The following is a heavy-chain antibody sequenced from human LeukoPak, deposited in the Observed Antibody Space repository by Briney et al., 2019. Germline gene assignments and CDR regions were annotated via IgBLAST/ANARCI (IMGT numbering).Heavy chain of an antibody. CDR3: ARLLLDIVVVPAATYFDY. J-gene: IGHJ4*02. CDR1: GGSFSGYY. CDR2: INHSGST. Sequence: PSETLSLTCAADGGSFSGYYWSWIRQPPGKGLEWIGEINHSGSTNYNPSLKSRVTISVDTSKNQFSLKLSSVTAADTAVYYCARLLLDIVVVPAATYFDYWGQGTLVTVSS. D-gene: IGHD2-2*01. V-gene: IGHV4-34*01.